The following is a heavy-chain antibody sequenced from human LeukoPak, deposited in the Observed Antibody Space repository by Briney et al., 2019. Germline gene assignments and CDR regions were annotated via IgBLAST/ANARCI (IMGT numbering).Heavy chain of an antibody. J-gene: IGHJ4*02. CDR2: ISVGGGDT. Sequence: PGGSLRLSCVASGFSFSTYWMSWVRQAPGKGLEWVSSISVGGGDTFTADSVKGRFTITRENSKNTLYLQMMGLRVEDTAIYYCAKLNLGEMAYFDSWGQGILVTVSS. V-gene: IGHV3-23*01. CDR1: GFSFSTYW. CDR3: AKLNLGEMAYFDS. D-gene: IGHD2-21*01.